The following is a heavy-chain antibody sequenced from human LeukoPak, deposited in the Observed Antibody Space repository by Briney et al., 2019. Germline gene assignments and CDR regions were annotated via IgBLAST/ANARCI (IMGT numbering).Heavy chain of an antibody. CDR1: GYTFTSYG. CDR2: ISAYNGNT. CDR3: AVANWGPPILRTTDFDY. D-gene: IGHD7-27*01. V-gene: IGHV1-18*01. Sequence: ASVKVSCKASGYTFTSYGISWVRQAPGQGLEWMGWISAYNGNTNYAQKLQGRVTMTTDTSTSTAYMELRSLRSDDTAVYYCAVANWGPPILRTTDFDYWGQGTLDTVSS. J-gene: IGHJ4*02.